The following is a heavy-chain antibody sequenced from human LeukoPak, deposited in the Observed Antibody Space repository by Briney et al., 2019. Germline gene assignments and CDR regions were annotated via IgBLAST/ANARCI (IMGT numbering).Heavy chain of an antibody. V-gene: IGHV3-9*01. Sequence: PGGSLRLSCAASGFTFDDYAMHWVRQAPGKGLEWVSGISWNSGSIGYADSVKGRFTISRDNSKNTLYLQMNSLRAEDTAVYYCATRAVADDYWGQGTLVTVSS. CDR1: GFTFDDYA. J-gene: IGHJ4*02. CDR3: ATRAVADDY. D-gene: IGHD6-19*01. CDR2: ISWNSGSI.